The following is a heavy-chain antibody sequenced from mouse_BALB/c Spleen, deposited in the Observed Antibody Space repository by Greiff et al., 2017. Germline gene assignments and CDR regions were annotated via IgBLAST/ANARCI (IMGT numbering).Heavy chain of an antibody. D-gene: IGHD2-1*01. CDR3: ARGLLNWYFDV. CDR2: INPSSGYT. V-gene: IGHV1-4*01. Sequence: VQLQQSGAELARPGASVKMSCKASGYTFTSYTMHWVKQRPGQGLEWIGYINPSSGYTNYKQKFKDKATLTADKSSSTTYMQLSSLTSEDSAVYYCARGLLNWYFDVWGAGTTVTVSS. J-gene: IGHJ1*01. CDR1: GYTFTSYT.